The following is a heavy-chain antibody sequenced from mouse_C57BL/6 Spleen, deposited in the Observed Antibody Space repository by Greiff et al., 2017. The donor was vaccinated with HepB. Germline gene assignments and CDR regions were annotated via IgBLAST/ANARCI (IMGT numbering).Heavy chain of an antibody. J-gene: IGHJ1*03. CDR3: ARGGATTGEGYFDV. V-gene: IGHV1-52*01. D-gene: IGHD1-1*01. CDR1: GYTFTSYW. CDR2: IDPSDSET. Sequence: VQLQQPGAELVRPGSSVKLSCKASGYTFTSYWMHWVKQRPIQGLEWIGNIDPSDSETHYNQKFKDKATLTVDKSSSTAYMQLSSLTSEDSAVYYCARGGATTGEGYFDVWGTGTTVTVSS.